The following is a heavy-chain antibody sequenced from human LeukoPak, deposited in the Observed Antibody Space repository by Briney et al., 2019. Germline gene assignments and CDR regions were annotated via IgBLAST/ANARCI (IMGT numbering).Heavy chain of an antibody. D-gene: IGHD3-22*01. CDR2: IYHSGST. CDR3: ARPRYDSSGYYYGFDY. Sequence: SETLSLTCAVSGGSISSSNWWSWVRPPPGKGLEWIGEIYHSGSTNYNPSLKSRVTISVDKSKNQFSLKLSSVTAADTAVYYCARPRYDSSGYYYGFDYWGQGTLVTVSS. J-gene: IGHJ4*02. CDR1: GGSISSSNW. V-gene: IGHV4-4*02.